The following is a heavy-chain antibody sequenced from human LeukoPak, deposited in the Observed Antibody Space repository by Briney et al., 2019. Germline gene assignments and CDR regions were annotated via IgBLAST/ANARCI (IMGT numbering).Heavy chain of an antibody. D-gene: IGHD2-2*01. Sequence: SVKVSCKASGGTFSSYAISWVRQAPGQGLEWMGGIIPIFGTANYAQKFQGRVTITADESTSTAYMELSSLRSEDTAVYYCASAQYCSSTSCHPFYYYYGMDVWGQGTLVTASS. CDR1: GGTFSSYA. CDR2: IIPIFGTA. CDR3: ASAQYCSSTSCHPFYYYYGMDV. V-gene: IGHV1-69*13. J-gene: IGHJ6*02.